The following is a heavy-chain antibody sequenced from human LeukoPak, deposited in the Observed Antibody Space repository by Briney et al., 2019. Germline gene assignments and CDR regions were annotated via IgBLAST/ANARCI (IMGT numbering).Heavy chain of an antibody. CDR2: INTNTGNP. Sequence: ASVKVSCKASGYTFTSYGMNCVRQAPGQGLEWMGRINTNTGNPTYAQGFTGRFVFSLDTSVSTAYLQISSLKAEDTAVYYCARDEAAAGVPFDYWGQGTLVTVSS. CDR1: GYTFTSYG. CDR3: ARDEAAAGVPFDY. V-gene: IGHV7-4-1*02. J-gene: IGHJ4*02. D-gene: IGHD6-13*01.